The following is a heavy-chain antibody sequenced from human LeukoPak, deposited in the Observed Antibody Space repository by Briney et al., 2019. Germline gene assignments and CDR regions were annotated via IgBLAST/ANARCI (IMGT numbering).Heavy chain of an antibody. Sequence: SETLSLTCTVSGGSVNSGSYYWNWIRQPPGKGLEWIGYIYYSGSTNYNPSLKSRVTISVDTSKNQFSLKLSSVTAADTAVYYCARVSGGSENYGMDVWGQGTTVTVSS. D-gene: IGHD5-12*01. CDR3: ARVSGGSENYGMDV. J-gene: IGHJ6*02. V-gene: IGHV4-61*01. CDR1: GGSVNSGSYY. CDR2: IYYSGST.